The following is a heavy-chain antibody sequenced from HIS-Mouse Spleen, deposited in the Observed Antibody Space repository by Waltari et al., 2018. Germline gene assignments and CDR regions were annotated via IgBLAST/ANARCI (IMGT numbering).Heavy chain of an antibody. J-gene: IGHJ4*02. CDR3: ARLPYDILTGYYNYFDY. CDR2: INHSGRP. Sequence: QVQLQQWGAGLLKPSETLSLTCAVYGGSFSGYYWSWILQPPGKGLEWIGEINHSGRPNSNPSLKGRVTISVDTSKNQFSLKLSSVTAADTAVYYCARLPYDILTGYYNYFDYWGQGTLVTVSS. D-gene: IGHD3-9*01. V-gene: IGHV4-34*01. CDR1: GGSFSGYY.